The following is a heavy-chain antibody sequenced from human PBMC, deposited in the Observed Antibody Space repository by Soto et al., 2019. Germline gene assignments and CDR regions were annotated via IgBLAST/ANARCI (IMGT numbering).Heavy chain of an antibody. Sequence: EVQLVESGGGLVQPGGSLRLSCEASGATFANYWKHWVRQATGKGLVWVSRINNDGNDITYADSVKGRFTASRDNAKNMVFLQMNSLRFEDTAVYYCARDIPLNWFDSWGQGTLVTVSS. V-gene: IGHV3-74*01. CDR3: ARDIPLNWFDS. D-gene: IGHD2-21*01. J-gene: IGHJ5*01. CDR2: INNDGNDI. CDR1: GATFANYW.